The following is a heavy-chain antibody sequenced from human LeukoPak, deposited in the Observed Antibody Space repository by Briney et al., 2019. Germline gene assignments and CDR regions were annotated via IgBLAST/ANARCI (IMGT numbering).Heavy chain of an antibody. D-gene: IGHD2-2*01. CDR1: GFTFSTYS. CDR3: ARVVAADHYFDY. CDR2: ISSSSYI. J-gene: IGHJ4*02. V-gene: IGHV3-21*01. Sequence: PGGSLRLSCAASGFTFSTYSMNWVRQAPGKGLEWVSSISSSSYIYYADSVKGRFTISRDNAKNSLYLQMNSLRAEDTAVYYCARVVAADHYFDYWGQGTLVTVSS.